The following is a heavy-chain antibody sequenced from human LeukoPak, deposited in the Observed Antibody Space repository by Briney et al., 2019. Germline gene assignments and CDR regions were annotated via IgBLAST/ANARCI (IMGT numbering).Heavy chain of an antibody. J-gene: IGHJ4*02. CDR1: GFTFSSYA. CDR3: ASGLAFDY. V-gene: IGHV3-64*01. Sequence: PGGSLRLSCAASGFTFSSYAMHWVRQAPGKGLEYVSAISSNGGSTYYANSVKGRFTISRDNSKNARYLQMGSLRAGDMAVYYCASGLAFDYWGQGTLVTVSS. D-gene: IGHD3/OR15-3a*01. CDR2: ISSNGGST.